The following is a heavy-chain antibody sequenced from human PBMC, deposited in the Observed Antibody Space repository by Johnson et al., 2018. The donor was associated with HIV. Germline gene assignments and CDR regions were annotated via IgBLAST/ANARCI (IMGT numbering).Heavy chain of an antibody. Sequence: VQLVESGGGLIQPGGSLRLSCAGSGFTVSSNYMSWVRQASGKGLEWVSGISWNSGSIGYADSVKGRFTISRDNAKNSLYLQMNSLRAEDTTLYYWATEYSSSSAVHAFDIWGQGTMVTVSS. D-gene: IGHD6-6*01. CDR2: ISWNSGSI. CDR1: GFTVSSNY. J-gene: IGHJ3*02. V-gene: IGHV3-9*01. CDR3: ATEYSSSSAVHAFDI.